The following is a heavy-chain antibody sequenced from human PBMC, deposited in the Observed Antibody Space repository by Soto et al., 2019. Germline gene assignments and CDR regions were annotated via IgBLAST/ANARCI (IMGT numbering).Heavy chain of an antibody. CDR2: ISSSSSYI. J-gene: IGHJ4*02. Sequence: GGSLRLSSAASGFTFSSYSMNWVRQAPGKGLEWVSSISSSSSYIYYADSVKGRFTISRDNAKNSLYLQMNSLRAEDTAVYYCARGDDILTGYKYYFDYWGQGTLVTVSS. V-gene: IGHV3-21*01. D-gene: IGHD3-9*01. CDR1: GFTFSSYS. CDR3: ARGDDILTGYKYYFDY.